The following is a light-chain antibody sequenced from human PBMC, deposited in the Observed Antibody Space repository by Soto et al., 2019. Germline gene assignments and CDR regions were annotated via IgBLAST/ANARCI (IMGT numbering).Light chain of an antibody. V-gene: IGKV3-15*01. CDR2: DAS. CDR3: QQYHTLPIT. CDR1: QSVSSY. J-gene: IGKJ3*01. Sequence: KVMTQSPAPLTIKPGESATLSRRASQSVSSYLAWYQRKPGQAPRLLIDDASTRATGIPARFSGSGSGTEFTLTISSLQAEDCAIYYCQQYHTLPITFGGGTIVDIK.